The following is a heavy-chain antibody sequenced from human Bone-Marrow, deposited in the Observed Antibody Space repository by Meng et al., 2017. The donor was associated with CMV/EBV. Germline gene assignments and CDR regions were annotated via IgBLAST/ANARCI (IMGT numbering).Heavy chain of an antibody. CDR3: AKNGAYYDASGILVSDAFDV. Sequence: GESLKISCAASGFTFGSYALGWVRQAPGKGLEWVSSIRSNGRTPYYVDSVKGRFTVSRDNSRRRVYLQLNSLRAEDTAVYYCAKNGAYYDASGILVSDAFDVWGQGTTVTVSS. V-gene: IGHV3-23*01. CDR1: GFTFGSYA. CDR2: IRSNGRTP. D-gene: IGHD3-22*01. J-gene: IGHJ3*01.